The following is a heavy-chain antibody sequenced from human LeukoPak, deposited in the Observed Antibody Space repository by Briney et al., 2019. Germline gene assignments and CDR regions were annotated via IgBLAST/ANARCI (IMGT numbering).Heavy chain of an antibody. Sequence: GGSLRLSCAASGFTFSRSAMTWVRQGPGTGLEFVASIIYSGGATYYADSVKGRFTISRDNSKNTLYLQMNSLRAEDTALYYCAKDGLYYNGSGHVYYFDSWGQGTLVTVSS. CDR1: GFTFSRSA. CDR3: AKDGLYYNGSGHVYYFDS. CDR2: IIYSGGAT. D-gene: IGHD3-22*01. J-gene: IGHJ4*02. V-gene: IGHV3-23*01.